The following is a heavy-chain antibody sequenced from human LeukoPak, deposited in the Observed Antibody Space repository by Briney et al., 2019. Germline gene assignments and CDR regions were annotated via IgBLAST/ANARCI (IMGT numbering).Heavy chain of an antibody. CDR3: ARATTVTSFRIEYFQL. V-gene: IGHV7-4-1*02. CDR1: GYTLTNFP. CDR2: INTNTGNP. D-gene: IGHD4-17*01. J-gene: IGHJ1*01. Sequence: ASVKVSCKASGYTLTNFPMNWVRQAPGQGLEWMGSINTNTGNPTYAQAFTGRFVFSLDTSVSTAYLQITSLETEDTAVYYCARATTVTSFRIEYFQLWGQGTLVTVSS.